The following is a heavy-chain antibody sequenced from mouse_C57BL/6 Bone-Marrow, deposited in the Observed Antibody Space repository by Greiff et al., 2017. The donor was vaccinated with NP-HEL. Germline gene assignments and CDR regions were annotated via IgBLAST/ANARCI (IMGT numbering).Heavy chain of an antibody. CDR3: ARRELLRSYFDV. J-gene: IGHJ1*03. CDR1: GFTFSDYG. CDR2: ISNLAYSI. Sequence: EVQRVESGGGLVQPGGSLKLSCAASGFTFSDYGMAWVRQAPRKGPEWVAFISNLAYSIYYADTVTGRFTISRENAKNTLYLEMSSLRSEDTAMYYCARRELLRSYFDVWGTGTTVTVSS. D-gene: IGHD1-1*01. V-gene: IGHV5-15*01.